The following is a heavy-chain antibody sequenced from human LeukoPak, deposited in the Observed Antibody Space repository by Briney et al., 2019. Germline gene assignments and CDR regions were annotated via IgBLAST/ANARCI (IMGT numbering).Heavy chain of an antibody. CDR1: GFTFSSYG. D-gene: IGHD5-12*01. J-gene: IGHJ4*02. Sequence: PGRSLRLSCVASGFTFSSYGMHWVRQAPDKGLEWVAIISYDGSNKYYADSVKGRFTISRDNSKNTLYLQMNSLRAEDTAVYYCAKDRMISAYGIPYYFDYWGQGTLVTVSS. CDR3: AKDRMISAYGIPYYFDY. CDR2: ISYDGSNK. V-gene: IGHV3-30*18.